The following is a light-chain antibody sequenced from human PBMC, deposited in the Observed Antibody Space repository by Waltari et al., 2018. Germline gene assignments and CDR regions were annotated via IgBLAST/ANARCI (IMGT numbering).Light chain of an antibody. CDR3: QQYNNWPPLST. V-gene: IGKV3D-15*01. Sequence: EIVLTQSPATLSVSPGDRATLSCRASQTISSNLAWYQQRPGQAPRLLIYGASNRATGIPARFSGTGSGTEFTLTISSLQSEDFAVYYCQQYNNWPPLSTFGPGTKVDMK. CDR1: QTISSN. CDR2: GAS. J-gene: IGKJ3*01.